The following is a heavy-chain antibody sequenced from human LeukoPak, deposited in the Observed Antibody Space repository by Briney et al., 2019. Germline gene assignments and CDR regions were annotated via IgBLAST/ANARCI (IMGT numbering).Heavy chain of an antibody. D-gene: IGHD4-23*01. Sequence: PSETLSLTCTVSGGSISCHYWSWIRQPPGKGLEWIGYIYYSGSTNYNPSLKSRVTISVDTSKNQFSLKLSSVTAADTAVYYCARVQTAGPTTVVGENAFDIWGQGTMVTVSS. CDR3: ARVQTAGPTTVVGENAFDI. CDR1: GGSISCHY. CDR2: IYYSGST. V-gene: IGHV4-59*11. J-gene: IGHJ3*02.